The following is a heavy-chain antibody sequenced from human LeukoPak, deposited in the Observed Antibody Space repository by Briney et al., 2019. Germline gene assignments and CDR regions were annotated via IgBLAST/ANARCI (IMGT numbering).Heavy chain of an antibody. V-gene: IGHV4-34*01. J-gene: IGHJ6*02. Sequence: SETLSLTCAVYGGSFSGYYWSWIRQPPGKGLEWIGEINHSGSTNYNPSLKSRVTISVDTSKNQFSLKLCSVTAADTAVYYCARGDCIAVAGTSYYYYYGMDVWGQGTTVTVSS. CDR3: ARGDCIAVAGTSYYYYYGMDV. CDR1: GGSFSGYY. CDR2: INHSGST. D-gene: IGHD6-19*01.